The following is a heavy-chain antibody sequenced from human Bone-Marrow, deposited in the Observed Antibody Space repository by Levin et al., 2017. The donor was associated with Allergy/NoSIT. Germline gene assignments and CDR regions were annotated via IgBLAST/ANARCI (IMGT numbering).Heavy chain of an antibody. D-gene: IGHD6-19*01. V-gene: IGHV3-74*01. J-gene: IGHJ4*02. Sequence: GGSLRLSCVTSGFTISGYWMHWVRQAPGKGLEWVARISGDGSSTSYADSVKDRFTISRDNAKNTLYLQVNSLRPEDTAVYYCARGNRGCRFFAYWRQGTLVTVSS. CDR3: ARGNRGCRFFAY. CDR1: GFTISGYW. CDR2: ISGDGSST.